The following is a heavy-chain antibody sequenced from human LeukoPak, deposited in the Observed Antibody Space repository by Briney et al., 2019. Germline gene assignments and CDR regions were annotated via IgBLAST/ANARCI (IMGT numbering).Heavy chain of an antibody. CDR3: SSQPAVLDLDC. CDR1: GFTFDDYG. J-gene: IGHJ4*02. D-gene: IGHD6-19*01. V-gene: IGHV3-20*04. CDR2: INWKGGST. Sequence: GGSLRLSCAASGFTFDDYGMSWVRQAPGEGLGGGSGINWKGGSTGYADSVEGRFTISRDSAKNSLYLQMKGLRVEDTAVYYCSSQPAVLDLDCWGQGALVTVSS.